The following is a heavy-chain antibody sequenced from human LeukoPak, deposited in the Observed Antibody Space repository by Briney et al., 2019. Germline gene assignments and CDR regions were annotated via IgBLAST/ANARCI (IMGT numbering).Heavy chain of an antibody. V-gene: IGHV3-74*01. J-gene: IGHJ4*02. CDR2: INTDGSST. Sequence: PGGSLRLSCAASGFTFSNYWMHWVRQAPGKGLVWVSRINTDGSSTTYADSMKGRFTISRDNAKNTLYLQMNSLRAEDTAVYYCGRGFVLVPAAIPDYWGPGTLVTVSS. CDR1: GFTFSNYW. CDR3: GRGFVLVPAAIPDY. D-gene: IGHD2-2*01.